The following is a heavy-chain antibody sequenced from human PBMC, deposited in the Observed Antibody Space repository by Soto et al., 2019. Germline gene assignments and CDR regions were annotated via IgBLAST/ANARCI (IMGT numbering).Heavy chain of an antibody. J-gene: IGHJ3*02. CDR2: INHNGST. CDR3: ARFSRRDDAFDI. V-gene: IGHV4-34*01. Sequence: SETLSLTCAVYGGSFSGYDWSWIRQPPGKGLEWIGEINHNGSTNYNPSLKSRVTISVDTAKNQFSLKLSSVTAADTAVYYCARFSRRDDAFDIWGQGTMVTVSS. CDR1: GGSFSGYD.